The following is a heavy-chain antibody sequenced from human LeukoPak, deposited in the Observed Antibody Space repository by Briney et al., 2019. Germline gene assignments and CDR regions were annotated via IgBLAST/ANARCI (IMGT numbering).Heavy chain of an antibody. J-gene: IGHJ4*02. CDR2: INPRGSI. CDR3: AREQALPGVTISGVVVMGYFDN. D-gene: IGHD3-3*01. V-gene: IGHV4-39*07. CDR1: GGSISSSSYY. Sequence: SETLSLTCTVSGGSISSSSYYWGWIRQPPGKGLEWIGDINPRGSINFNPSLKSRVLISLDTSRTQFSLRLDSVTAADTAVYYCAREQALPGVTISGVVVMGYFDNRGQGSLVIVSS.